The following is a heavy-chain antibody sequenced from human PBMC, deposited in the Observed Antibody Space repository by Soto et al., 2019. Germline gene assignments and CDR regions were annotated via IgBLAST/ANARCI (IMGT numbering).Heavy chain of an antibody. D-gene: IGHD6-6*01. CDR3: ARQLLVLYYYYGMDV. J-gene: IGHJ6*02. CDR1: GGSFSGYY. Sequence: SETLSLTCAVYGGSFSGYYWSWIRQPPGKGLEWIGEINHSGSTNYNPSLKSRVTISVDTSKNQFSLKLSSVTAADTAVYYCARQLLVLYYYYGMDVWGQGTTVTV. CDR2: INHSGST. V-gene: IGHV4-34*01.